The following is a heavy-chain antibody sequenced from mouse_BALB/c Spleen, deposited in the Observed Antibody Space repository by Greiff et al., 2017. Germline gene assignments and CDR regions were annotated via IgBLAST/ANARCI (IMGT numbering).Heavy chain of an antibody. CDR1: GFTFSSYT. Sequence: EVKLMESGGGLVQPGGSLKLSCAASGFTFSSYTMSWVRQTPEKRLEWVAYISNGGGSTYYPDTVKGRFTISRDNAKNTLYLQMSSLKSEDTAMYYCARGGITTVYYAMDYWGQGTSVTVSS. V-gene: IGHV5-12-2*01. J-gene: IGHJ4*01. D-gene: IGHD2-4*01. CDR2: ISNGGGST. CDR3: ARGGITTVYYAMDY.